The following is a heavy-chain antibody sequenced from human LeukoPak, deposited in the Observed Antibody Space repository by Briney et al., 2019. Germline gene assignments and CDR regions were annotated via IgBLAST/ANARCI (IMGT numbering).Heavy chain of an antibody. V-gene: IGHV1-2*02. CDR3: ARGRGAATNVITGTLDDY. J-gene: IGHJ4*02. Sequence: ASVQVSCMASRYTFTGYFMHWVRQAPGQGLEWMGWINPNSGGTKYAQKFQGRVTMTRDTSITTAYMELSRLTSDDTAVYYCARGRGAATNVITGTLDDYWGQGTLVTVS. CDR1: RYTFTGYF. CDR2: INPNSGGT. D-gene: IGHD3-16*01.